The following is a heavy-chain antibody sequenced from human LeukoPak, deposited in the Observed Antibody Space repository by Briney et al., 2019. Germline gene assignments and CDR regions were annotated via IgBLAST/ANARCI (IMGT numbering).Heavy chain of an antibody. CDR3: ARGDHFIAVAGTVAFDI. J-gene: IGHJ3*02. Sequence: SETLSLTCAVSGGSISSGGYSWSWIRQPPGKGLEWIGYIYYSGSTYYNPSLKSRVTISVDTSKNQFSLKLSSVTAADTAVYYCARGDHFIAVAGTVAFDIWGQGTMVTVSS. CDR1: GGSISSGGYS. D-gene: IGHD6-19*01. V-gene: IGHV4-30-4*07. CDR2: IYYSGST.